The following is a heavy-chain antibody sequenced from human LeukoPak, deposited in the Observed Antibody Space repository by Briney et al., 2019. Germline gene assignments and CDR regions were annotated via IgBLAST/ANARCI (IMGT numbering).Heavy chain of an antibody. CDR2: IYSGGST. V-gene: IGHV3-53*01. Sequence: PGGSLRLSCTASGFSVISNYMSWVRQAPGRGLEWVSVIYSGGSTNYADSVKGRFTISRDNSRNTVYLQMNNLRAEDTAVYYCARAETAAGSYWGQGTLVTVSS. J-gene: IGHJ4*02. CDR1: GFSVISNY. D-gene: IGHD6-13*01. CDR3: ARAETAAGSY.